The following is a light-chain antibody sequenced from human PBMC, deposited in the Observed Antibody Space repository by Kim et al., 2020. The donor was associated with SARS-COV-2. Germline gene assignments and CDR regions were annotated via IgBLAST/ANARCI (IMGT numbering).Light chain of an antibody. CDR3: QAWDSSRYV. V-gene: IGLV3-1*01. CDR1: KLGDKY. J-gene: IGLJ1*01. Sequence: VSPGQTARITGSGDKLGDKYAGWYQQKPGQSPVLVIYQDSKRPSGIPERFSGSNSGNTATLTISGTQAMDEADYYCQAWDSSRYVFGTGTKVTVL. CDR2: QDS.